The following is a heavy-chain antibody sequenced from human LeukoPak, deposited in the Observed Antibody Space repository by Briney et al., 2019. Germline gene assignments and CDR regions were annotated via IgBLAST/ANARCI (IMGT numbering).Heavy chain of an antibody. J-gene: IGHJ4*02. Sequence: GASVKVSCKASGGTFSSYAISWVRQAPGQGLEWMGGIIPIFGTANYAQKFQGRVTITADESTSTAYMELSSLRSEDTAVYYCARDRLDTYSSSWEYYFADWGQGTLVTVSS. CDR1: GGTFSSYA. V-gene: IGHV1-69*01. CDR2: IIPIFGTA. CDR3: ARDRLDTYSSSWEYYFAD. D-gene: IGHD6-13*01.